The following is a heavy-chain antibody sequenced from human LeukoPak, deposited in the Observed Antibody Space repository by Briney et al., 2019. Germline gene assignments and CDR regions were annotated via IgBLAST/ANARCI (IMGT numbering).Heavy chain of an antibody. J-gene: IGHJ4*02. CDR1: GFTFSSHA. Sequence: GGSLRLSCAASGFTFSSHAMHWVRRAPGKGLEWVSFISYDGSTKTYADSVKGRFTTSRDISLHLQMNSPRVEDTAVYYCVRNNNNDYWGQGTLVTVSS. V-gene: IGHV3-30*02. D-gene: IGHD2/OR15-2a*01. CDR2: ISYDGSTK. CDR3: VRNNNNDY.